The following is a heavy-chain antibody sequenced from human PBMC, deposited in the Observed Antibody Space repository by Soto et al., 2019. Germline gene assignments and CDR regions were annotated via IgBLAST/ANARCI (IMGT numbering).Heavy chain of an antibody. CDR3: ARDPRYYDILTGYYIAYYFDY. D-gene: IGHD3-9*01. V-gene: IGHV3-30-3*01. Sequence: ESGGGVVQPGRSLRLSCAASGFTFSTYAMHWVRQAPGKGLEWVAVISYDGSNKDYADSVKGRFTISRDNSKNTLYVQMNSLRAEDTAVYYCARDPRYYDILTGYYIAYYFDYWGQGTLVTVSS. J-gene: IGHJ4*02. CDR2: ISYDGSNK. CDR1: GFTFSTYA.